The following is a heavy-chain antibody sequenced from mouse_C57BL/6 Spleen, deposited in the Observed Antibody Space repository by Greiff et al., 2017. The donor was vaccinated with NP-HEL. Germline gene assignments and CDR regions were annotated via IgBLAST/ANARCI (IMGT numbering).Heavy chain of an antibody. V-gene: IGHV5-12*01. D-gene: IGHD2-3*01. Sequence: EVMLVESGGGLVQPGGSLKLSCAASGFTFSDYYMYWVRQTPEKRLEWVAYISNGGGSTYYPDTVKGRFTIARDNAKNTLYLQMSRLKSEDTAMYYCARQGDGYFHYYAMDYWGQGTSVTVSS. CDR1: GFTFSDYY. CDR2: ISNGGGST. J-gene: IGHJ4*01. CDR3: ARQGDGYFHYYAMDY.